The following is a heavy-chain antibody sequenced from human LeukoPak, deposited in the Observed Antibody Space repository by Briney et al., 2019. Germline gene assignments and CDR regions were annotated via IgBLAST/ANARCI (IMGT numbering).Heavy chain of an antibody. V-gene: IGHV4-4*02. D-gene: IGHD3-22*01. CDR3: ARDLDSSGYPSAFDI. Sequence: SGTLSLTCAVSGGSISSSNWWSWVRRPPGKGLEWIGEIYHSGSTNYNPSLKSRVTISVDKSKNQFSLKLSSVTAADTAVYYCARDLDSSGYPSAFDIWGQGTMVTVSS. CDR2: IYHSGST. CDR1: GGSISSSNW. J-gene: IGHJ3*02.